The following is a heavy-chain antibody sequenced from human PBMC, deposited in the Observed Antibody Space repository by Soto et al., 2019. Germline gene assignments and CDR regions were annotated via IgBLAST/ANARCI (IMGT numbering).Heavy chain of an antibody. Sequence: EVQVVESGGDLVQPGGSLRLSCVGSGFTFSSHWMHWVRQAPGKGLVWVAHITHDGSSATYADSVKGRFTISRDNAKNTPYLQMNTLRFEDTAVYYCAELFAGFDIGGQGTMVTVSS. CDR1: GFTFSSHW. J-gene: IGHJ3*02. V-gene: IGHV3-74*01. CDR3: AELFAGFDI. D-gene: IGHD3-10*02. CDR2: ITHDGSSA.